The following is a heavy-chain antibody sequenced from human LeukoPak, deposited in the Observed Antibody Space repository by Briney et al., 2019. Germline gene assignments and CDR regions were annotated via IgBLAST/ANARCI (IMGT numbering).Heavy chain of an antibody. Sequence: PGGSLRLSCAASGFTFSSYAMSWVRQAPGKGLEWVSAISGSGGSTYYADSVKGRFTISRDNSKNTLYLQMNSLRAEDTAVYYCAKIGSPHRLYGSGNYWGQGTLVTVSS. CDR3: AKIGSPHRLYGSGNY. CDR1: GFTFSSYA. CDR2: ISGSGGST. J-gene: IGHJ4*02. D-gene: IGHD3-10*01. V-gene: IGHV3-23*01.